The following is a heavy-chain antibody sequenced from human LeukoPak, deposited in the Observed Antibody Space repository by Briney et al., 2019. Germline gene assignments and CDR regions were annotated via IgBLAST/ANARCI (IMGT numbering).Heavy chain of an antibody. V-gene: IGHV3-21*01. Sequence: GGSLRLSCAASGFTFSSYSMNWVRQAPGKGLEWVSSISSSSSYIYYADSVKGRFTISRDNAKNSLYLQMNSLRAEDTAVYYCARALPAARGDYYYGMDVWGKGTTVTVSS. CDR3: ARALPAARGDYYYGMDV. CDR2: ISSSSSYI. CDR1: GFTFSSYS. J-gene: IGHJ6*04. D-gene: IGHD2-2*01.